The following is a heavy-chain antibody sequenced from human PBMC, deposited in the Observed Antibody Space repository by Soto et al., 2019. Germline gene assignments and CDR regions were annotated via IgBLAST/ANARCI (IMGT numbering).Heavy chain of an antibody. CDR2: IKSKTDGGTT. D-gene: IGHD1-26*01. CDR1: GFTFSNAW. J-gene: IGHJ6*04. Sequence: EVQLVESGGGLVKPGGYLRLSCAASGFTFSNAWMNWVRQAPGKGLEWVGRIKSKTDGGTTDYAAPVKGRFTISRDDSKHTLYMQMNSLKTEDTAVYYCNTFCRYSGSYCLTRDYYGMDVWGKGTTVTVSS. CDR3: NTFCRYSGSYCLTRDYYGMDV. V-gene: IGHV3-15*07.